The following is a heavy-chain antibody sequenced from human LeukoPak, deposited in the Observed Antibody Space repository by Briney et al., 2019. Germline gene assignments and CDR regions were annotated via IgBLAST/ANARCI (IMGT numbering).Heavy chain of an antibody. CDR3: ARVRSNFYYYGMDV. V-gene: IGHV4-34*01. CDR1: GGPFSGYS. Sequence: PSETLSLTRAVYGGPFSGYSWSWIGQPPGKGLEWIGEVNHSGSTNYNPSLKSRVTILVDMSKKQFSLKMRSVTAADTAVYYCARVRSNFYYYGMDVWGQGTTVTVSS. CDR2: VNHSGST. J-gene: IGHJ6*02.